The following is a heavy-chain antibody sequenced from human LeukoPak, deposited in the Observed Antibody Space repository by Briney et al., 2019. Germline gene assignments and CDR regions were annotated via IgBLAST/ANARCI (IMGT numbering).Heavy chain of an antibody. Sequence: SETLSLTCAVYGGSFSGYYWSWIRQPPGKGLEWIGEINHSGSTNYNPSLKSRVTISVDTSKNQFSLKLSSVTAADTAVYYCARGFYGSGKDYWGPGTLVTASS. CDR1: GGSFSGYY. CDR3: ARGFYGSGKDY. J-gene: IGHJ4*02. D-gene: IGHD3-10*01. V-gene: IGHV4-34*01. CDR2: INHSGST.